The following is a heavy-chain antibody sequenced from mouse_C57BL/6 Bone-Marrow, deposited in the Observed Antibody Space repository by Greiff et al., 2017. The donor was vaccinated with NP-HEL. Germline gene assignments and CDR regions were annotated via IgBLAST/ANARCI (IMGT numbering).Heavy chain of an antibody. CDR1: GFTFSSYG. CDR2: ISSGGSYT. Sequence: EVKLVESGGDLVKPGGSLKLSCAASGFTFSSYGMSWVRQTPDKRLEWVANISSGGSYTYYPDSVKGRFTIARDNAKNTLYLQMTLLKSSATAIYYCARRVVTTLVDYYFDYWVQGTTLSVSS. V-gene: IGHV5-6*02. J-gene: IGHJ2*01. D-gene: IGHD1-1*01. CDR3: ARRVVTTLVDYYFDY.